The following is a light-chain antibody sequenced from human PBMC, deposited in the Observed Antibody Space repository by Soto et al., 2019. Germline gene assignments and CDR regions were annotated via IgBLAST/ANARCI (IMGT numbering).Light chain of an antibody. CDR3: QQYGSSGT. CDR1: QSVSNYY. Sequence: EIVLTQSPATLSLSPAQRSTLSCRASQSVSNYYLAWSQQKPGQAPRLLIYSASNRATGIPDRFSGSVSGTDFTLTISRLEPEDFAVYYCQQYGSSGTFGQGTKV. J-gene: IGKJ1*01. CDR2: SAS. V-gene: IGKV3-20*01.